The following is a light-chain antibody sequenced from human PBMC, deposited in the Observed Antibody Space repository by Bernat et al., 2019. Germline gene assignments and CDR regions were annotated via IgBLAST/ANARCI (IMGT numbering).Light chain of an antibody. CDR2: DVN. CDR1: SSDVGGYNF. Sequence: QSALTQPRSVSGSPGQSFTISCTGTSSDVGGYNFVSWYQQHPGKAPKLMIYDVNKRPSGIPDRFSGSKSGNTASLTISGFQAEDEADYYCCSYAGNSAWVFGGGTKVTVL. V-gene: IGLV2-11*01. J-gene: IGLJ3*02. CDR3: CSYAGNSAWV.